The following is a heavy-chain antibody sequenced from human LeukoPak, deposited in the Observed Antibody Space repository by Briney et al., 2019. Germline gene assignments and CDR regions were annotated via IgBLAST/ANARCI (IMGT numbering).Heavy chain of an antibody. CDR2: MNPNSGNT. J-gene: IGHJ4*02. D-gene: IGHD1-26*01. CDR3: ARSSVGARRRIDY. Sequence: ASVKVSCKASGYTSTSYDINWVRQATGQGLEWMGWMNPNSGNTGYAQKFQGRVTMTRSASISTAYMELSSLTSADTAVYYCARSSVGARRRIDYWGQGTLVTVSS. CDR1: GYTSTSYD. V-gene: IGHV1-8*01.